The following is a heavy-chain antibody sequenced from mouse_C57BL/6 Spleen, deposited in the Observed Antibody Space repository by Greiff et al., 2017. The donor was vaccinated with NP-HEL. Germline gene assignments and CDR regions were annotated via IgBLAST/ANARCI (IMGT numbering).Heavy chain of an antibody. CDR1: GYTFTDYY. J-gene: IGHJ1*03. CDR3: ARGGLRRGGYFDV. CDR2: INPNNGGT. Sequence: VQLKQSGPELVKPGASVKISCKASGYTFTDYYMNWVKQSHGKSLEWIGDINPNNGGTSYNQKFKGKATLTVDKSSSTAYMELRSLTSEDSAVYYGARGGLRRGGYFDVWGTGTTVTVSS. V-gene: IGHV1-26*01.